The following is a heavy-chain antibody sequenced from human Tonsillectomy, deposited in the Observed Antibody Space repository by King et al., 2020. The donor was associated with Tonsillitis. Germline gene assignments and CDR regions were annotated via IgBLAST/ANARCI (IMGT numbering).Heavy chain of an antibody. V-gene: IGHV1-2*02. CDR3: ARGGKSAYGMDV. D-gene: IGHD3-16*01. CDR2: VNSNSGGR. Sequence: VQLVESGAEVKKPGASVKVSCKASGYGFTVYYMHWVRQAPGQGLEWMGWVNSNSGGRNYAQKFQGRVTLTRDASISTASMELRSLRSDDTAVYYCARGGKSAYGMDVWGQGTTVTVS. CDR1: GYGFTVYY. J-gene: IGHJ6*02.